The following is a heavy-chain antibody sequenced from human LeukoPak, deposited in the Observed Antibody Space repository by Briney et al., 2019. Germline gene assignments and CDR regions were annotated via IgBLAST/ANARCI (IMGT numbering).Heavy chain of an antibody. CDR1: GLTFGSYD. CDR3: TRVGYIDEGIDY. Sequence: GGSLRLSCVVSGLTFGSYDMTWVRQAPGKGLEWVANIKQDGSKKSYVDSVKGRFTISRDNAKNSLYPQMNSLRAEDTAIYYCTRVGYIDEGIDYWGQGTLVTVSS. D-gene: IGHD5-24*01. J-gene: IGHJ4*02. V-gene: IGHV3-7*04. CDR2: IKQDGSKK.